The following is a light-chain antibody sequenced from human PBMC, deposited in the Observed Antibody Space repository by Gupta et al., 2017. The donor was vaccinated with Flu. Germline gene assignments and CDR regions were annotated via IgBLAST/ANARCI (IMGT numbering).Light chain of an antibody. CDR1: SSNIGSNV. Sequence: VTISCSASSSNIGSNVGSGYQHRPGRATNRLIYNDNQRHAGVPDRFSGSKSGTSAALAISGLQSEDEADYYCAAWDDSLNGLWVFGGGTQLTVL. J-gene: IGLJ3*02. V-gene: IGLV1-44*01. CDR2: NDN. CDR3: AAWDDSLNGLWV.